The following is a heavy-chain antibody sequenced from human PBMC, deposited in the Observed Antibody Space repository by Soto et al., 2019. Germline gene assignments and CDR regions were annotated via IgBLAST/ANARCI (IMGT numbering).Heavy chain of an antibody. V-gene: IGHV4-59*08. CDR2: IYHTGNT. D-gene: IGHD2-2*01. J-gene: IGHJ4*02. CDR3: ATRFPNSRTSSGVFDF. CDR1: GDSFTDYF. Sequence: VSGDSFTDYFWSWLRQPPGKGLEWIGYIYHTGNTKNNPSLESRVVISIDTSKNQFSLKLNSVTAADTAVYYCATRFPNSRTSSGVFDFWGQGTQVTVSS.